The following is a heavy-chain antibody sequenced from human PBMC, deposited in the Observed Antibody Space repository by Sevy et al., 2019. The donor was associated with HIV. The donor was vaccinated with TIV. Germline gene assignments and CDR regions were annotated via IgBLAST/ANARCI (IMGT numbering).Heavy chain of an antibody. CDR3: ASTRDYYDSSWYYFDY. Sequence: ASVKVSCKVSGYTLTELSIHWVRQAPGKGLEWLVTFDPEDGKTIYAQNFQGRVTMTEDTSTDTTYMELSSLRSEDTAVYYCASTRDYYDSSWYYFDYWGQGTLVTVSS. J-gene: IGHJ4*02. CDR2: FDPEDGKT. V-gene: IGHV1-24*01. D-gene: IGHD3-22*01. CDR1: GYTLTELS.